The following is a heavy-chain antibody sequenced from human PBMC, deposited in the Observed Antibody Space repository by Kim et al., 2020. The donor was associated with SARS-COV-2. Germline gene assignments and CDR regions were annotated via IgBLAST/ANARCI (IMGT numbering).Heavy chain of an antibody. CDR3: ARDSQWGSSWPHFDY. D-gene: IGHD6-13*01. CDR1: GGSVSSGSYY. CDR2: IYYSGST. J-gene: IGHJ4*02. V-gene: IGHV4-61*01. Sequence: SETLSLTCTVSGGSVSSGSYYWSWIRQPPGKGLEWIGYIYYSGSTNYNPSLKSRVTISVDTSKNQFSLKLSSVTAADTAVYYCARDSQWGSSWPHFDYWGQGTLVTVSS.